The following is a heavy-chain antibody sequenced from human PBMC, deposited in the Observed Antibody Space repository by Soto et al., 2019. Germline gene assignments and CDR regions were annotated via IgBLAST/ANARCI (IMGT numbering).Heavy chain of an antibody. CDR2: IWYDGSNK. J-gene: IGHJ6*02. CDR3: ARALIPSGYSPTPTLGMDV. V-gene: IGHV3-33*01. D-gene: IGHD5-18*01. CDR1: GFTFSSYG. Sequence: PGGSLRLSCAASGFTFSSYGMHWVRQAPGKGLEWVAVIWYDGSNKYYADSVKGRFTISRDNSKNTLFLQMNSLRAEDTAVYYCARALIPSGYSPTPTLGMDVWGQGTTVTVSS.